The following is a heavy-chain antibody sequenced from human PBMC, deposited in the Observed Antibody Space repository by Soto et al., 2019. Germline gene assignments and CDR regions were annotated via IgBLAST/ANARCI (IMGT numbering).Heavy chain of an antibody. J-gene: IGHJ4*02. CDR1: GGSISSGGYY. CDR2: IYYSGST. D-gene: IGHD1-1*01. Sequence: QVQLQESGPGLVKPSQTLSLTCTVSGGSISSGGYYWSWIRQHPGKGLEWIGYIYYSGSTYYNPSLKSRVTISVDTSKNQFSLKLSSVTAADTAVFYCAGQNWNQAEEFDYWGQGTLVTVSS. V-gene: IGHV4-31*03. CDR3: AGQNWNQAEEFDY.